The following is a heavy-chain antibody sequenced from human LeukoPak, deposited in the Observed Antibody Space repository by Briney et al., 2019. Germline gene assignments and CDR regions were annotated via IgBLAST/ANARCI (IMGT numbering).Heavy chain of an antibody. J-gene: IGHJ6*03. V-gene: IGHV3-21*01. CDR2: SSSSSSYI. Sequence: GGSLRLSCAASGFTFSSYSMNWVRQAPGKGLEWVSSSSSSSSYIYYADSVKGRFTISRDNAKNSLYLQMNSLRAEDTAVYYCARASSGWDYYYYYMDVWGKGTTVTISS. D-gene: IGHD6-19*01. CDR1: GFTFSSYS. CDR3: ARASSGWDYYYYYMDV.